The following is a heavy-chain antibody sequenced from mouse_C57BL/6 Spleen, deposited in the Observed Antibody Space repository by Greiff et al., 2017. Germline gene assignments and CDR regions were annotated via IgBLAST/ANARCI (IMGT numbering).Heavy chain of an antibody. J-gene: IGHJ3*01. Sequence: QVQLQQPGAELVKPGASVKLSCKASGYTFTSYWMHWVKQRPGQGLEWIGMIHPNSGSTNYNEKFKSKATLTVDKSSSTAYMQLSSLTSEASAVYYCASLPLYDYDGFAYWGQGTLVTVSA. CDR2: IHPNSGST. D-gene: IGHD2-4*01. CDR1: GYTFTSYW. CDR3: ASLPLYDYDGFAY. V-gene: IGHV1-64*01.